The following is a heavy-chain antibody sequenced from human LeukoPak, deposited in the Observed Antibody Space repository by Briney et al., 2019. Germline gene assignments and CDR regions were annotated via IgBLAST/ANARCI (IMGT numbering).Heavy chain of an antibody. Sequence: GGSLRLSCAASGFTFSSYAMSWVRQAPGKGLEWVSGISGSGGNTYYVDSVKGRFTISRDNSKNKFHLQMNSLRAEDTAVYYCVKAAGIIGTTYFDYWGQGTLVTVSS. CDR3: VKAAGIIGTTYFDY. CDR2: ISGSGGNT. J-gene: IGHJ4*02. D-gene: IGHD1-20*01. CDR1: GFTFSSYA. V-gene: IGHV3-23*01.